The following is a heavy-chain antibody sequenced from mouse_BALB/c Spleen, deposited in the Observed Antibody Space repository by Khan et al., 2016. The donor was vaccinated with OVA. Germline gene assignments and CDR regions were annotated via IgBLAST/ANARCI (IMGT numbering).Heavy chain of an antibody. J-gene: IGHJ2*01. CDR2: ISTGGRKI. CDR3: AGSITPVVAFYY. Sequence: EVELVESGGGLVKPGGSLKLSCAASGLTFSSSAMSWVRQTPEKRLEWVATISTGGRKIYYADSVKGGFTISRDNAKNTLSLQMSSLRSEDTAMYYCAGSITPVVAFYYWGQGTTLTVSS. V-gene: IGHV5-9-1*01. D-gene: IGHD1-1*01. CDR1: GLTFSSSA.